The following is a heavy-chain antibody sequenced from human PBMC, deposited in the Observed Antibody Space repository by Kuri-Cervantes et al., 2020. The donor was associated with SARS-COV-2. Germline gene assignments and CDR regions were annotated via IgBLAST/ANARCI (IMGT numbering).Heavy chain of an antibody. J-gene: IGHJ6*02. CDR2: IWYDGSNK. CDR1: GFTFSSYG. Sequence: GGSLRLSCAASGFTFSSYGMHWVRQAPGKGLEWVAVIWYDGSNKYYADSVKGRFTISRDNSKNTLYLQMNSLRAEDTAVYYCARDQITMIYGMDVWGQGNTVTVSS. CDR3: ARDQITMIYGMDV. V-gene: IGHV3-33*01. D-gene: IGHD3-22*01.